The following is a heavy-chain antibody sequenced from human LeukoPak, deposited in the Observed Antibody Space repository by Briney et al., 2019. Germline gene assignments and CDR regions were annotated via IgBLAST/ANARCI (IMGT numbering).Heavy chain of an antibody. CDR3: VRSEQWLIREGYFYFYMGV. CDR1: GFSFSNYA. Sequence: GGSLRLSCAASGFSFSNYAMNWVRQAPGKGLEWVSPITTTSNYRHYAESVKGRFTVSRDNANSSLFLQMNSLGAEDTALYYCVRSEQWLIREGYFYFYMGVWGKGTTVTVSS. D-gene: IGHD6-19*01. V-gene: IGHV3-21*01. CDR2: ITTTSNYR. J-gene: IGHJ6*03.